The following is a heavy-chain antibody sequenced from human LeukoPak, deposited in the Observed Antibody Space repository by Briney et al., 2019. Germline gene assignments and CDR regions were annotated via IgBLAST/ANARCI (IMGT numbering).Heavy chain of an antibody. D-gene: IGHD2-2*01. Sequence: PGGSLRLSCAASGFTFDDYGMSWVRQAPGKGLEWVANIKQDGSEKYYVDSVKGRFTISRDNAKNSLYLQMNSLRAEDTAVYYCARYFRYQLLEDYNWFDPWGQGTLVTVSS. CDR2: IKQDGSEK. J-gene: IGHJ5*02. V-gene: IGHV3-7*01. CDR3: ARYFRYQLLEDYNWFDP. CDR1: GFTFDDYG.